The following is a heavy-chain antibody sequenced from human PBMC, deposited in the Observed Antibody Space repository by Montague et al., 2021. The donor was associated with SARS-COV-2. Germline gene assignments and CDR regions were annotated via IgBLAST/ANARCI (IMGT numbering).Heavy chain of an antibody. V-gene: IGHV3-23*03. CDR1: GFTFSSYA. CDR2: IYSGGSST. Sequence: SLRLSCAASGFTFSSYAMSWVRQAPGKGLEWVSVIYSGGSSTYYADSVKGRFTISRDNSKNTLYLEMNTLRAEDTALYYCARDDSRDGNNFDYWGQGVLVTVSS. D-gene: IGHD5-24*01. J-gene: IGHJ4*02. CDR3: ARDDSRDGNNFDY.